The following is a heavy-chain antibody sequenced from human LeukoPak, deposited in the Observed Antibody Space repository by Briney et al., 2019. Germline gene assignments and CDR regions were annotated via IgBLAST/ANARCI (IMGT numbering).Heavy chain of an antibody. CDR3: AKDIGSGSYLGYYYGMDV. J-gene: IGHJ6*02. Sequence: GGSLRLSCAASGFTFDDYAMHWVRQAPGKGLEWVSGINWNSGSIGYADSVKGRFTISRDNAKNSLYLQMNSLRAEDTALYYCAKDIGSGSYLGYYYGMDVWGQGTTVTVSS. CDR2: INWNSGSI. CDR1: GFTFDDYA. V-gene: IGHV3-9*01. D-gene: IGHD3-10*01.